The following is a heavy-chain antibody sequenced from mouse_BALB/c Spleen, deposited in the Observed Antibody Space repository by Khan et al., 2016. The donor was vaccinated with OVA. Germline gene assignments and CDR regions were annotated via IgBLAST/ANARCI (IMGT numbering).Heavy chain of an antibody. J-gene: IGHJ3*01. Sequence: QVHVKQSGAELVKPGASVKLSCKASGYTFTSYYIYWVKQRPGQGLEWIGGINPSNGDTYFNEKFESKATLTVDKSSSTAFMQVSSLTSEDSAVYYCTRSGLAAFAYWGQGTLVTVSA. CDR3: TRSGLAAFAY. V-gene: IGHV1S81*02. D-gene: IGHD3-1*01. CDR1: GYTFTSYY. CDR2: INPSNGDT.